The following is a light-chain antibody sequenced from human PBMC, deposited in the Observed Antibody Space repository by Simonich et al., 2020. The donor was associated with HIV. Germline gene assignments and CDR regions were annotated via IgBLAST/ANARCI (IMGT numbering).Light chain of an antibody. V-gene: IGLV2-23*01. CDR2: EAN. Sequence: QSALTQPASVSGSPGQSITISCTGSSSDVGKYNLVSWYQQRPGKAPKVMIYEANKRPSGVSNRFSGSKSGNTASLTISGLQAEDEAHYYCCSYAGSSTWVFGGGTKLTVL. J-gene: IGLJ3*02. CDR3: CSYAGSSTWV. CDR1: SSDVGKYNL.